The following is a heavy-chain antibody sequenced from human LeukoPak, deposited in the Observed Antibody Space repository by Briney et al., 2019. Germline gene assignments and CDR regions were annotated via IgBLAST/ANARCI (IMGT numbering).Heavy chain of an antibody. V-gene: IGHV4-34*01. CDR1: GGSFSGYY. CDR2: INHSGST. CDR3: ARGPGNLPAATSQAFDY. J-gene: IGHJ4*02. Sequence: SETLSLTCAVYGGSFSGYYWSWIRQPPGKGLEWIGEINHSGSTNYNPSLKGRVTISVDTSKNQFSLKLSSVTAADTAVYYCARGPGNLPAATSQAFDYWGQGTLVTVSS. D-gene: IGHD2-2*01.